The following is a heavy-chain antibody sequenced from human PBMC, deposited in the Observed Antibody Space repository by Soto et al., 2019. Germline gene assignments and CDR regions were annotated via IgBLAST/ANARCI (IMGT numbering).Heavy chain of an antibody. CDR3: ARQPSTYYYDSSGYYLHAFDI. CDR2: TYYRSKWYN. CDR1: GDSVSSNSAA. V-gene: IGHV6-1*01. Sequence: PSQTLSLTCVISGDSVSSNSAAWNWIRQSPSRGLEWLGRTYYRSKWYNDYAVSVKSRITINPDTSKNQFSLQLNSVPPEDTAVYYCARQPSTYYYDSSGYYLHAFDIGGKGTMVTVSS. D-gene: IGHD3-22*01. J-gene: IGHJ3*02.